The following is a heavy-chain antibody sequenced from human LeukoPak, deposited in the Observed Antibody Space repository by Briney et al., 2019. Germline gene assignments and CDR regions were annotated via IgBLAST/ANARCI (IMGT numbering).Heavy chain of an antibody. Sequence: GGSLRLSCVASGFTVSSNYMSWVRQAPGKGLEWVSVIYSGSSTYYAESVKGRFTISRNTSKNTLYLQMNSLRADDTAVYYCARARPYSYGGSYLPDYWGQGTLVTVSS. J-gene: IGHJ4*02. CDR3: ARARPYSYGGSYLPDY. V-gene: IGHV3-53*01. CDR2: IYSGSST. CDR1: GFTVSSNY. D-gene: IGHD1-26*01.